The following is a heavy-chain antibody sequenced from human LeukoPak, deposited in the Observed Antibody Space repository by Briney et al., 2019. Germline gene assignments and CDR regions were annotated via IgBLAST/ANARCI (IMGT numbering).Heavy chain of an antibody. J-gene: IGHJ4*02. Sequence: PGGSLRLSCAASGFTFSSYGMSWVRQAPGKGLEWVPGISGSGGRIYYGASVKGRFTISRDNSKNTLNLQMNSLRAEDTAVYYCATSKYSGSYWGQGTLVTVSS. CDR2: ISGSGGRI. V-gene: IGHV3-23*01. D-gene: IGHD1-26*01. CDR3: ATSKYSGSY. CDR1: GFTFSSYG.